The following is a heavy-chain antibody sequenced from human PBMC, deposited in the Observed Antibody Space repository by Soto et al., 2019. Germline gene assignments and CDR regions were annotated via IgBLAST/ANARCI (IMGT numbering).Heavy chain of an antibody. CDR2: IYYSGST. V-gene: IGHV4-59*01. CDR1: GGSISSYY. J-gene: IGHJ4*02. Sequence: SETLSLTCTVSGGSISSYYWSWIRQPPGKGLEWIGYIYYSGSTNYNPSLKSRVTISVDTSKNQFSLKLSSVTAADMAVYYCASGCSSTSGANYFDYWGQGTLVTVSS. D-gene: IGHD2-2*01. CDR3: ASGCSSTSGANYFDY.